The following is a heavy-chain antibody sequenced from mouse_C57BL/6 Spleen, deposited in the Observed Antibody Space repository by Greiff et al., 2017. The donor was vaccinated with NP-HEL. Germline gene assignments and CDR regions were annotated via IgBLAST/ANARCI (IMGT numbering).Heavy chain of an antibody. Sequence: VQLKQSGAELVRPGASVKLSCTASGFNIKDDYMHWVKQRPEQGLEWIGWIDPENGDTEYASKFQGKATITADTSSNTAYLQLSSLTSEDTAVYYCTFYYGNYVYWGQGTTLTVSS. CDR2: IDPENGDT. CDR1: GFNIKDDY. CDR3: TFYYGNYVY. V-gene: IGHV14-4*01. D-gene: IGHD2-1*01. J-gene: IGHJ2*01.